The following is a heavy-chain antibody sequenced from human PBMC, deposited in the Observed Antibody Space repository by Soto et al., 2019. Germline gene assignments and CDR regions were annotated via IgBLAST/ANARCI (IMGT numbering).Heavy chain of an antibody. CDR2: ISYDGSNK. V-gene: IGHV3-30-3*01. CDR1: GFTFSSYA. J-gene: IGHJ4*02. Sequence: QVQLVESGGGVVQPGRSLRLSCAASGFTFSSYAMHWVRQAPGKGLEWVAVISYDGSNKYYADSVKGRFTISRDNSKNTLYLQMNSLRAEDTAVYYCAREGSSSYGDYYFDYWGQGTLVTVSS. D-gene: IGHD6-6*01. CDR3: AREGSSSYGDYYFDY.